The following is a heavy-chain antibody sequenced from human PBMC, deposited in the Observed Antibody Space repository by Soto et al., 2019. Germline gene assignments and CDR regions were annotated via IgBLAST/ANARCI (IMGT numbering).Heavy chain of an antibody. V-gene: IGHV1-2*02. J-gene: IGHJ4*02. CDR3: ARPPGYISDWYYFDL. D-gene: IGHD3-9*01. CDR1: GYTFIDYY. CDR2: ISPKSGGT. Sequence: ASVKVSCKASGYTFIDYYMHWVRQAPGQGFEWMGRISPKSGGTNYAQKFQGRFTMSWDTSLNTAYMELSSLISEDTAVYYCARPPGYISDWYYFDLWGQGTLVTVSS.